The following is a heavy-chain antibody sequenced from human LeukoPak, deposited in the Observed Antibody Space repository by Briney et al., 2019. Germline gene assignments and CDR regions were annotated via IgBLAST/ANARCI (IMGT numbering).Heavy chain of an antibody. CDR1: GFTFSSYA. CDR3: ARDRSLIVGGGYYFDY. Sequence: GGSLRLSCAASGFTFSSYAMPWVRQAPGKGLEWVAVISYDGSNKYYADSVKGRFTISRDNSKNTLYLQMNSLRAEDTAVYYCARDRSLIVGGGYYFDYWGQGTLVTVSS. D-gene: IGHD1-26*01. V-gene: IGHV3-30-3*01. CDR2: ISYDGSNK. J-gene: IGHJ4*02.